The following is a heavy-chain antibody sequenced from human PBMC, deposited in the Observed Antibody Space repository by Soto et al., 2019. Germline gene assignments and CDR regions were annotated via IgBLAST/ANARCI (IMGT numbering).Heavy chain of an antibody. CDR2: ISGGGAST. CDR1: GFTFGSYA. J-gene: IGHJ5*02. CDR3: AKSRSGNYYAWFDP. Sequence: LRLSCAASGFTFGSYAMSWVRQPPGKGLEWVSGISGGGASTYHADSVKGRFAISRDNSRNTLYLQINFLKAEDTAVYYCAKSRSGNYYAWFDPWGQGTLVTVTS. D-gene: IGHD1-26*01. V-gene: IGHV3-23*01.